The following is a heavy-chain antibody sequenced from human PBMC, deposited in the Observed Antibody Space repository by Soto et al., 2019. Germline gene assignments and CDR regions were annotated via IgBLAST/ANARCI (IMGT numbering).Heavy chain of an antibody. J-gene: IGHJ3*02. CDR1: GFTVSSNY. CDR2: IYSGGST. Sequence: EVQLVESGGGLVQPGGSLRLSCAASGFTVSSNYMSWVRQAPGKGLEWVSVIYSGGSTYYADSVKGRFTISRDNSKNTLYLQMNSLRAEDTAVYYCARDSSMVRSEPHDAFDIWGQGTMVTVSS. V-gene: IGHV3-66*01. CDR3: ARDSSMVRSEPHDAFDI. D-gene: IGHD2-8*01.